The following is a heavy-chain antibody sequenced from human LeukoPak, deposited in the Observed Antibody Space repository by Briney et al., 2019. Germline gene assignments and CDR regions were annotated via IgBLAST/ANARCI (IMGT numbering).Heavy chain of an antibody. J-gene: IGHJ5*02. V-gene: IGHV3-21*01. Sequence: GGSLRLSCAASGFTFSSYSMNWVRQAPGKGLEWVSSISSSSSYIYYADSVKGRFTISRDNARNSLYLQMNSLRAGDTAVYYCARASVIATDDTLYGTTDWFDPWGQGTLVTVSS. CDR3: ARASVIATDDTLYGTTDWFDP. CDR1: GFTFSSYS. D-gene: IGHD1-1*01. CDR2: ISSSSSYI.